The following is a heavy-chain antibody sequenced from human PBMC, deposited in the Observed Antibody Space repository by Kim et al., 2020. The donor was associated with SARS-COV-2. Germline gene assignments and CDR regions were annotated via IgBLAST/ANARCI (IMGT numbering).Heavy chain of an antibody. CDR2: VSGSGSKT. CDR1: GFTFSSYA. D-gene: IGHD6-19*01. V-gene: IGHV3-23*01. Sequence: GGSLRLSCAASGFTFSSYAMSWVRQAPGKGLEWVSVVSGSGSKTYYADSVKGRFTISRDNSKNTLYLQMNSLRAEDTAVYYCAKETSGWQTPIDYWGQGTLVTVSS. CDR3: AKETSGWQTPIDY. J-gene: IGHJ4*02.